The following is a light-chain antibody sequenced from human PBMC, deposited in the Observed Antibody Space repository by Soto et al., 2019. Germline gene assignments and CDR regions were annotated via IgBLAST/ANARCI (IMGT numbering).Light chain of an antibody. CDR3: ASYTSSSTLV. J-gene: IGLJ3*02. CDR2: DVS. CDR1: SRDIRTYNY. V-gene: IGLV2-14*03. Sequence: QSALTQPASVSGSPGQSITISCTGTSRDIRTYNYVSWYQQHPGKVPKLMIFDVSNRPSGVSNRFSGSKSGNTASLTISGLQAEDEADYYCASYTSSSTLVFGGGTKLTVL.